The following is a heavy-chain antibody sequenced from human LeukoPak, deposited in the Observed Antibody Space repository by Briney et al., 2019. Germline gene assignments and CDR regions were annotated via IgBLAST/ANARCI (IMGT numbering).Heavy chain of an antibody. D-gene: IGHD3-10*01. CDR1: GLNFSNAW. CDR3: ARAGFGELFYFDY. CDR2: IKSKADGGTT. Sequence: KAGGSLRLSCEASGLNFSNAWMNWVRQAPGRGLEWVGRIKSKADGGTTDYPAPMKGRFIISRDDSKNRLSLEMNSLKTEDTAVYYCARAGFGELFYFDYWGQGTLVTVSS. J-gene: IGHJ4*02. V-gene: IGHV3-15*07.